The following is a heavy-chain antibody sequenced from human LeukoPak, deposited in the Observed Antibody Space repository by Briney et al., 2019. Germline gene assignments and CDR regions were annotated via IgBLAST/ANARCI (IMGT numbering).Heavy chain of an antibody. CDR2: ISYTGST. CDR1: GGSISPYF. D-gene: IGHD1-26*01. J-gene: IGHJ4*02. V-gene: IGHV4-59*08. CDR3: AGRVGATIWTGLHF. Sequence: SETLSLTCTVSGGSISPYFWSWIRQPPGKGLEWIGYISYTGSTNYNPSLKSRVTISVDTSKNQFSLNLSSVTVADTAVYYCAGRVGATIWTGLHFWGQGILVTVSS.